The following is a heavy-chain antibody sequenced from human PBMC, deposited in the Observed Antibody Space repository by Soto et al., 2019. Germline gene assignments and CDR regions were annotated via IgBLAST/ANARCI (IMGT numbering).Heavy chain of an antibody. CDR1: GFSFGTYA. Sequence: QVQLMESGGGVVQPGTSLRLSCAASGFSFGTYAMYWVRQAPGRGLEWVAVISDDGNTKYYADYVKGRFTISRDNSRNTLYLQIYSLRTEDAAVYYCASSYFYDSGGYYPFDNWGQGTLVTVSS. J-gene: IGHJ4*02. D-gene: IGHD3-22*01. V-gene: IGHV3-30-3*01. CDR2: ISDDGNTK. CDR3: ASSYFYDSGGYYPFDN.